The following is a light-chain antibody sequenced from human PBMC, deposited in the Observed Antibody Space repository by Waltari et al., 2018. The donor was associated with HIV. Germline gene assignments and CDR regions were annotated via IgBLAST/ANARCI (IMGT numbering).Light chain of an antibody. J-gene: IGKJ2*03. CDR3: QQRSNGPPWYS. CDR2: DAS. Sequence: EIVLTQSPATLSLSPGERATLSCTASQSVSSYSAWYQQKPGQAPRLLIYDASNRATGTPARFSGSGSGTDFTLTISSLEPEDFAVYYCQQRSNGPPWYSFGQGTKLEIK. CDR1: QSVSSY. V-gene: IGKV3-11*01.